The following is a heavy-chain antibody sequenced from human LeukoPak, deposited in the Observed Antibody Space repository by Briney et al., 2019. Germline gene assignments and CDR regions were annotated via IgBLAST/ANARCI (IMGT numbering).Heavy chain of an antibody. J-gene: IGHJ6*04. CDR2: ISGSGSTI. V-gene: IGHV3-48*03. D-gene: IGHD5-12*01. Sequence: GGSLRLSCAASGFSFSSYEMNWVRQAPGKGLEGVSYISGSGSTIYYADSVRGRFTISRDNAKDSLFLQMNSLRAEDTAVYYCAREYKLRFPTDTYYGMDVWGKGITVTVSS. CDR1: GFSFSSYE. CDR3: AREYKLRFPTDTYYGMDV.